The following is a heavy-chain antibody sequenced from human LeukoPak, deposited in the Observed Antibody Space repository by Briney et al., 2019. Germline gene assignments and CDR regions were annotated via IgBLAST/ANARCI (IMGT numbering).Heavy chain of an antibody. Sequence: GGSLRLSCAASGFTFCSYGMHWVREAPGKGMEWVAFIRYDGSNKYYADSVKGRFTISRDNSKNTLYLQMNSLRAEDTAVYYCAKDVEQLVPSYYFDYWGQGTLVTVSS. CDR2: IRYDGSNK. CDR1: GFTFCSYG. D-gene: IGHD6-6*01. V-gene: IGHV3-30*02. J-gene: IGHJ4*02. CDR3: AKDVEQLVPSYYFDY.